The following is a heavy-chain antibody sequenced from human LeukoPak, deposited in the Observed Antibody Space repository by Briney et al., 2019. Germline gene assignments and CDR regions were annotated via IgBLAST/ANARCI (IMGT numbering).Heavy chain of an antibody. D-gene: IGHD6-19*01. CDR3: ARGSAVAGDY. Sequence: SQTLSLTCAISGDSVSSNSAAWNWIRQSPSKGLEWLGRTYYRSQWYYEYAVSVKSRITIIPDTSKNQFSLQLNSVTPEDTAVYYCARGSAVAGDYWGQGTLVTVSS. V-gene: IGHV6-1*01. J-gene: IGHJ4*02. CDR2: TYYRSQWYY. CDR1: GDSVSSNSAA.